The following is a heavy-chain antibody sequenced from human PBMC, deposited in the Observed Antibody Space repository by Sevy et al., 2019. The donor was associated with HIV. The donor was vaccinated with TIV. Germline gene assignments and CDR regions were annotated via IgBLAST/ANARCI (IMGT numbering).Heavy chain of an antibody. CDR1: GFSFNSYT. Sequence: GGSLRLSCAASGFSFNSYTMNWVRQAPGKGLEWVSSIGSSGLYTFYSDSVKGRFTISRDYDKNSLFLQMNSLTAEDTALYYCARGPIFQLPRAAGYNYGMGVGSQGTVAT. J-gene: IGHJ6*02. CDR3: ARGPIFQLPRAAGYNYGMGV. D-gene: IGHD1-1*01. V-gene: IGHV3-21*06. CDR2: IGSSGLYT.